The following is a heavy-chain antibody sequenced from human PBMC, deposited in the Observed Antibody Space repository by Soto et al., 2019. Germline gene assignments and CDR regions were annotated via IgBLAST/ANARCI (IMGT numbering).Heavy chain of an antibody. CDR3: ARVRGYYYDSSDYYFDGLDH. D-gene: IGHD3-22*01. V-gene: IGHV1-2*02. Sequence: ASVKVSCKASGYTFTGYYLHWVRQVPGQGLEWMGWINPNSGGTIYAQPFQGRVTMTRDTSISTAYMDLSRLRSDDTAVYYCARVRGYYYDSSDYYFDGLDHWGQGTLVTV. CDR1: GYTFTGYY. CDR2: INPNSGGT. J-gene: IGHJ4*02.